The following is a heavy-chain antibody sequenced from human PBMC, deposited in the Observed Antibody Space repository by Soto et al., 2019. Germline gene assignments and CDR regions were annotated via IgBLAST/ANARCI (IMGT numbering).Heavy chain of an antibody. D-gene: IGHD2-8*01. V-gene: IGHV4-39*01. J-gene: IGHJ4*01. CDR2: IYYSGST. CDR1: GGSISSSSYS. Sequence: SETLSLTCSVSGGSISSSSYSWGWIRQPPGKGLEWIGTIYYSGSTHYNPSLEGRVAISADTPNNQFSLKVNSVTVADTAVYYCARRSHTNWPVYWGHGTQVTVSS. CDR3: ARRSHTNWPVY.